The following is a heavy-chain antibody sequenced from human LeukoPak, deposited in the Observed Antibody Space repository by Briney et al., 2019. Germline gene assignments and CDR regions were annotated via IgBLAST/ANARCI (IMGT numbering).Heavy chain of an antibody. CDR3: ASLKNYYDSSGYLVTDAFDI. CDR1: GYTFTSYG. Sequence: ASVKVSCKASGYTFTSYGINWVRQAPGQGLEWMGWISAYNDNTNYAQKLQGRVTMTTDTSTSTACMELRSLRSDDTAVYYCASLKNYYDSSGYLVTDAFDIWGQGTMVTVSS. V-gene: IGHV1-18*01. CDR2: ISAYNDNT. D-gene: IGHD3-22*01. J-gene: IGHJ3*02.